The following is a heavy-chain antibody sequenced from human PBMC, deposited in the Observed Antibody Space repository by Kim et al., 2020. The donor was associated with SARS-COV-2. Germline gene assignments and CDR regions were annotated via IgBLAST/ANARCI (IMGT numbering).Heavy chain of an antibody. Sequence: KSRVTISVDTSKNQFSLKLSSVTAADTAVYYCATQDIVVVVAATGPWFDPWGQGTLVTVSS. CDR3: ATQDIVVVVAATGPWFDP. V-gene: IGHV4-39*01. J-gene: IGHJ5*02. D-gene: IGHD2-15*01.